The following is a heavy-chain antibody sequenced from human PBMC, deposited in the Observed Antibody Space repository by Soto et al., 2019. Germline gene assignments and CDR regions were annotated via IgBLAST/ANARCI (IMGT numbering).Heavy chain of an antibody. J-gene: IGHJ4*02. Sequence: SGPTLVNPTQTLTLSCTFSGFSLSTSGMCVNWIRQPPGKALEWLALIDWDDDKYYSTSLKTRLTISKDTSKNQVVLTMTNMDPVDTATYYCARIPYYDSSGYMAADYWGQGTLVTVSS. D-gene: IGHD3-22*01. CDR1: GFSLSTSGMC. CDR3: ARIPYYDSSGYMAADY. CDR2: IDWDDDK. V-gene: IGHV2-70*01.